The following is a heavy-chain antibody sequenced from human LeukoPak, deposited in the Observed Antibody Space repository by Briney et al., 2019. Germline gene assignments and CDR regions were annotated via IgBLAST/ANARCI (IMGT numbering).Heavy chain of an antibody. CDR1: GFTFSSYG. CDR2: IRYDGSNK. V-gene: IGHV3-30*02. J-gene: IGHJ4*02. Sequence: TGGSLRLSCAASGFTFSSYGMHWVRQAPGKGLEWVAFIRYDGSNKYYADSVKGRFTISRDNSKNTLYLQMNSLRAEDTAVYYCAKFPPPDKGYCSSTSCPNAPPWGQGTLVTVSS. CDR3: AKFPPPDKGYCSSTSCPNAPP. D-gene: IGHD2-2*01.